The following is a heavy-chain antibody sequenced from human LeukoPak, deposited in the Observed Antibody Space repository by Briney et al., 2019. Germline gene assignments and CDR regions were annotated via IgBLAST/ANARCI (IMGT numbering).Heavy chain of an antibody. CDR1: GFMFSSYW. J-gene: IGHJ5*02. CDR2: IKQDGSEK. V-gene: IGHV3-7*01. Sequence: GGSLRLSCAASGFMFSSYWMNWVRQAPGKGLEWVANIKQDGSEKYYVDSVKGRFTISRDNTKNSIYLQMNSLRAEDTAVYYCATEGQKISWGQGTLVTVSS. CDR3: ATEGQKIS.